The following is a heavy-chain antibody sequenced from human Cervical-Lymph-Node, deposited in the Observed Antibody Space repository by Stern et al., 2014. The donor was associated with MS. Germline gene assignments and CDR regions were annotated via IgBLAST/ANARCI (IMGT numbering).Heavy chain of an antibody. CDR3: ARSGPNVPDACFDY. CDR1: GGSISSGGYY. Sequence: QVQLQESGPGLVKPSQTLSLTCTVSGGSISSGGYYWSWIRQHPGKGLEWIGYIYYSGSTYYNPSLKSRVTISVDTSKNQFSLKLSSVTAADTAVYYCARSGPNVPDACFDYWGQGTLVTVSS. J-gene: IGHJ4*02. CDR2: IYYSGST. V-gene: IGHV4-31*03. D-gene: IGHD2-8*01.